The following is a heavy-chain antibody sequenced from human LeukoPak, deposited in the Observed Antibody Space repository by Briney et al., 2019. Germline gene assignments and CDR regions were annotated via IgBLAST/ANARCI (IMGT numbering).Heavy chain of an antibody. V-gene: IGHV1-8*01. CDR1: GYTFTSYD. CDR3: ARDKSSSATRAFNYYYGLDV. J-gene: IGHJ6*02. Sequence: GASVKVSCKASGYTFTSYDINWVRQATGQGLEWMGWMNPNSGNTGYAQKFQGRVTMTRNTSISTAYMELRSLRSDDTAVYYCARDKSSSATRAFNYYYGLDVWGQGTTVTVSS. D-gene: IGHD1-1*01. CDR2: MNPNSGNT.